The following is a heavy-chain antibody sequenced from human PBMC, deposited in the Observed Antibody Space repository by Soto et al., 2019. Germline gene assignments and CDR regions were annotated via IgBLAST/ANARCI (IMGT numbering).Heavy chain of an antibody. D-gene: IGHD5-12*01. CDR1: GFTFSSYW. Sequence: GGSLRLSCAASGFTFSSYWMSWVRQAPGKGLEWVANIKQDGSEKYYVDSVKGRFTISRDNAKNSLYLQMNSLRAEDTAVYYCARERAIVADYYYYYMDVWGKGTTVTVSS. CDR2: IKQDGSEK. CDR3: ARERAIVADYYYYYMDV. J-gene: IGHJ6*03. V-gene: IGHV3-7*01.